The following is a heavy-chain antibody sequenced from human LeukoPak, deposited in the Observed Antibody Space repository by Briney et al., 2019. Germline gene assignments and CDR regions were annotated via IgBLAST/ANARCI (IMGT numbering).Heavy chain of an antibody. CDR1: GFTFSSYA. Sequence: GGSLRLSCSASGFTFSSYAMHWVRQAPGKGLEYVSAISSNGGSTYSADSVEGRFTISRDNSKNTLYLQMSSLKTEDTAVYYCVSSSGWYGRWGQGTLVTV. CDR2: ISSNGGST. D-gene: IGHD6-19*01. V-gene: IGHV3-64D*06. CDR3: VSSSGWYGR. J-gene: IGHJ5*02.